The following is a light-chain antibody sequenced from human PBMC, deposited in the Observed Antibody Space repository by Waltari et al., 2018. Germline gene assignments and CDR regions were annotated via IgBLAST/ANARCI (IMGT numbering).Light chain of an antibody. V-gene: IGLV2-23*01. CDR2: ETN. Sequence: QSALTQPASASGSPGQSITISCSGSSRDVGNYNFLVPGDQHHPVEAPQLIIYETNDRPSGGSDRYSGTNSANTVSPTISVLQAEDEAGYFCCSYGVTVVFGGVTKLTVL. CDR1: SRDVGNYNFL. J-gene: IGLJ2*01. CDR3: CSYGVTVV.